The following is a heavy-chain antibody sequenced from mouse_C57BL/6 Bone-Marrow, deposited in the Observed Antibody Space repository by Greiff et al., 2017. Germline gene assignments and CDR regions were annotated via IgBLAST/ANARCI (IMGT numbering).Heavy chain of an antibody. CDR2: INPNNSGT. D-gene: IGHD1-1*01. V-gene: IGHV1-18*01. J-gene: IGHJ2*01. CDR3: AIYYYGSGFDY. CDR1: GYTFTDYN. Sequence: EVQLQQSGPELVKPGASVKIPCKASGYTFTDYNMDWVKQSHGKSLEWIGDINPNNSGTIYNQKFKGKATLTVDKSSSTAYMELRSLTSEDTAVYYCAIYYYGSGFDYWGQGTTLTVSS.